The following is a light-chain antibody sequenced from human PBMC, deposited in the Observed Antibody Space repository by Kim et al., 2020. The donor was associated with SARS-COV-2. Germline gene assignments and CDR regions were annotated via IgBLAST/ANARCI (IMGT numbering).Light chain of an antibody. CDR3: SSYTSSSTPYV. J-gene: IGLJ1*01. CDR2: DVS. V-gene: IGLV2-14*03. Sequence: QSITISCTGTSSDVGGYNYVSWYQQHPGKAPKLMIYDVSNRPSGVSNRFSGSKSGNTASLTISGLQAEDEADYYCSSYTSSSTPYVLGTGTKVTVL. CDR1: SSDVGGYNY.